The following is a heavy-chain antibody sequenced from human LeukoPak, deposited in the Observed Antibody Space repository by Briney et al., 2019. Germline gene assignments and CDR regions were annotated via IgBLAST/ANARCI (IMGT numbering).Heavy chain of an antibody. Sequence: SETLSLTCAVSGYSISSGYYWGWIRQPPGKGLEWIGSIYHSGSTYYNPSLKSRVTISVDTSKNQFSLKLSSVTAAATAVYYCARLGYDILTGYTVGYYWGQGTLVTVSS. CDR1: GYSISSGYY. CDR3: ARLGYDILTGYTVGYY. D-gene: IGHD3-9*01. J-gene: IGHJ4*02. CDR2: IYHSGST. V-gene: IGHV4-38-2*01.